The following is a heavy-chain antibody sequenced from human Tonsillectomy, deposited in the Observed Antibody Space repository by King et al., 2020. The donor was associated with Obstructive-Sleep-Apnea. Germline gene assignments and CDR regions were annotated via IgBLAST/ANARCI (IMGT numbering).Heavy chain of an antibody. V-gene: IGHV3-74*01. D-gene: IGHD2-2*01. CDR2: INSDWSST. Sequence: VQLGESGGGLVQPGGSLRLSCAASGFTFISFWMHWVRQASGKGLVWVSHINSDWSSTSYASSVQGRVTISRDNAKKTLYLQMNSLRADDTAVYYCARDTYQLLYYYYYGMDVWGQGTTVTVSS. CDR1: GFTFISFW. J-gene: IGHJ6*02. CDR3: ARDTYQLLYYYYYGMDV.